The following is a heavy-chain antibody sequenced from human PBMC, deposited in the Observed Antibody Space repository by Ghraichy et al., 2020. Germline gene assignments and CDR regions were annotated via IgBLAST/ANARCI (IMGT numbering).Heavy chain of an antibody. V-gene: IGHV1-3*01. CDR3: ARTQRVYGGNSGAYYFDY. D-gene: IGHD4-23*01. CDR2: IYAGSGNT. CDR1: GYTFTRYA. Sequence: SVKVSCKASGYTFTRYAMHWVRQAPGQRLEWMGWIYAGSGNTKYSQRFQGRVTITRDTSASTAYMELSSLRSEDTAVYYCARTQRVYGGNSGAYYFDYWGQGTLITVSS. J-gene: IGHJ4*02.